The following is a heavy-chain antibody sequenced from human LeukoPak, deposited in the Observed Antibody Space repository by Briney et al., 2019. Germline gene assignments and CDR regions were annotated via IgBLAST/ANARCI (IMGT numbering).Heavy chain of an antibody. V-gene: IGHV3-9*01. CDR3: AKGLYGSGSYPFDY. J-gene: IGHJ4*02. CDR2: ISWNSGSI. CDR1: GFTFDDYA. Sequence: GGSLRLSCAASGFTFDDYAMHWVRQAPGKGLEWVSGISWNSGSIGYADSVKGRFTISRDNAKNSLYLQMNSLRAEDTASYYCAKGLYGSGSYPFDYWGQGTLVTVSS. D-gene: IGHD3-10*01.